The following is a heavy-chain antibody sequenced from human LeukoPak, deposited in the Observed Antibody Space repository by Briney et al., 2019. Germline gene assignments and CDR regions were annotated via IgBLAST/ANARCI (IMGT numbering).Heavy chain of an antibody. D-gene: IGHD3-9*01. CDR1: GYTFTRYG. CDR2: ISAYNGNT. J-gene: IGHJ4*02. CDR3: ARGCDILTGYFPCGY. Sequence: ASVKVSCKASGYTFTRYGISWVRQAPGQGLEWMGWISAYNGNTNYAQKLQGRVTMTTDTSTSTAYMELRSLRSDDTAVYYCARGCDILTGYFPCGYWGQGTLVTVSS. V-gene: IGHV1-18*01.